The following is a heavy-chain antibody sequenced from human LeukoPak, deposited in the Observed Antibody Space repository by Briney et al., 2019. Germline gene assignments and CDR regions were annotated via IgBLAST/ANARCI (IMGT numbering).Heavy chain of an antibody. D-gene: IGHD2-15*01. J-gene: IGHJ5*02. V-gene: IGHV5-51*01. Sequence: GESLKISCKGSGYSFTSYWIGWVRLMPGKGLEWMGIIYPGDSDTRYSPSFQGQVTISADKSISSAYLQWSSLKASDTAMYYCVRSPACSSGTCYPNWFDPWGQGTLVTVSS. CDR2: IYPGDSDT. CDR3: VRSPACSSGTCYPNWFDP. CDR1: GYSFTSYW.